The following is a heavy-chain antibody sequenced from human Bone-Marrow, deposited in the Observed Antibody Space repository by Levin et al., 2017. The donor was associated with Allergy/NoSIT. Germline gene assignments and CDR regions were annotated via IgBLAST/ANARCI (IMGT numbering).Heavy chain of an antibody. J-gene: IGHJ4*02. CDR2: IWYDGSNK. CDR1: GFTFSSYG. D-gene: IGHD1-26*01. Sequence: GESLKISCAASGFTFSSYGMHWVRQAPGKGLEWVAVIWYDGSNKYYADSVKGRFTISRDNSKNTLYLQMNSLRAEDTAVYYCARTQRVKVGNYPFDYWGQGTLVTVSS. V-gene: IGHV3-33*01. CDR3: ARTQRVKVGNYPFDY.